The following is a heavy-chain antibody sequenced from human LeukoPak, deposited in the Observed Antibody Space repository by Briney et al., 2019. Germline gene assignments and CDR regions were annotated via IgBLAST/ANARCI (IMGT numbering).Heavy chain of an antibody. J-gene: IGHJ4*02. V-gene: IGHV3-33*01. D-gene: IGHD6-19*01. Sequence: GGSLRLSCAASGFTFSSYGMHWVRQAPGKGLEWVAVIWYDGSNKYYADSVKGRFTISRDNSKNTLYLQMNSLRAEDTAVYYCARDPRWPYSSGWTGFDYWGQGTLVTVS. CDR3: ARDPRWPYSSGWTGFDY. CDR1: GFTFSSYG. CDR2: IWYDGSNK.